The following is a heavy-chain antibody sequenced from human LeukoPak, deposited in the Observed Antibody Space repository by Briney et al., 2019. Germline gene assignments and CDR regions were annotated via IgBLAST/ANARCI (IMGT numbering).Heavy chain of an antibody. J-gene: IGHJ6*02. CDR1: GASISSSDW. CDR2: IYYTGSR. CDR3: ARAVHPQRVPVKDAYGLDV. Sequence: SETLSLTCVVSGASISSSDWWSWVRQSPGKGQEWIGEIYYTGSRNYNPSLKSRVAMSVDTSKNQFSLELTSVTAADTAEYYCARAVHPQRVPVKDAYGLDVWGQGTTVTVSS. V-gene: IGHV4-4*02. D-gene: IGHD2-8*02.